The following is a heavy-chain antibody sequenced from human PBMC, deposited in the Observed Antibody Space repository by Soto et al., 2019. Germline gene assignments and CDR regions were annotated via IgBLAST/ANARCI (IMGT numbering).Heavy chain of an antibody. V-gene: IGHV3-23*01. CDR2: ISGRGDYT. Sequence: SGGSLRLSCAASGFTFSNFAMSWVRQAPGKGLEWVSTISGRGDYTYYADSVKGRFTISRDNSKNTLYLQMNSLRAEDTALYYCAKGIAVAGTGDYWGQGTLVTVSS. D-gene: IGHD6-19*01. CDR1: GFTFSNFA. J-gene: IGHJ4*02. CDR3: AKGIAVAGTGDY.